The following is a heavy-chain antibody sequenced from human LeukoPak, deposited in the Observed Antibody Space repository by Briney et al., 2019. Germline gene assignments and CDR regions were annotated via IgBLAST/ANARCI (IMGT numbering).Heavy chain of an antibody. CDR3: ARQGYADFSPRPFDY. CDR1: GGSISNSGYY. Sequence: PSETLSLTCTVSGGSISNSGYYWGWIRHPPGKGLEWIGSVYYSGKTNYNPSLKNRVTISVDTSRNQFSLKLRSVTAADTAVFYCARQGYADFSPRPFDYWGQGTLVTVSS. CDR2: VYYSGKT. V-gene: IGHV4-39*01. J-gene: IGHJ4*02. D-gene: IGHD4-17*01.